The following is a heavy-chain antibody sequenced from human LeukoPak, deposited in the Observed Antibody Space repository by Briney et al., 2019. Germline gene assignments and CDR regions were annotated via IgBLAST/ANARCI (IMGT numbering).Heavy chain of an antibody. Sequence: ASVKVSCKASGYTFSTSGITWVRQAPGQGLEWMGWISPYNGNTKSAQKFQGRVTMTTDTSTSTAYMELRSLRSDDVAVYYCARGGGVTAFDPWGQGTLVTVSS. CDR3: ARGGGVTAFDP. D-gene: IGHD3-16*01. CDR1: GYTFSTSG. V-gene: IGHV1-18*03. J-gene: IGHJ5*02. CDR2: ISPYNGNT.